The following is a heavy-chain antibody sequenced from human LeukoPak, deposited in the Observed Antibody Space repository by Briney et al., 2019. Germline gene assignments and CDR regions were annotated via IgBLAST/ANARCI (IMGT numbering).Heavy chain of an antibody. V-gene: IGHV4-59*01. Sequence: SETLSLTCTVSGGSISSYDWSWIRQPPGKGLEWIGYIYYSGSTNYNPSLNSRVTISVDTSKNQFSLKLRCVTAADTAVYYCARVACGWLVDYWGQGTLVTVSS. CDR3: ARVACGWLVDY. CDR2: IYYSGST. J-gene: IGHJ4*02. CDR1: GGSISSYD. D-gene: IGHD6-19*01.